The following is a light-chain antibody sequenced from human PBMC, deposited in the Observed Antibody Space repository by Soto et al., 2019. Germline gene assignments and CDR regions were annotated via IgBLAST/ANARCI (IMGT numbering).Light chain of an antibody. CDR1: QSVSSY. CDR2: DAS. J-gene: IGKJ5*01. Sequence: EIVLTQSPATLSLSPGEIATLSCSASQSVSSYLAWYQQKPGQAPRLLIYDASNRATGIPARFSGSGSGTDFTLTISSLEPEDFAVYYCQQRSDWPSITFGQGTRLEIK. V-gene: IGKV3-11*01. CDR3: QQRSDWPSIT.